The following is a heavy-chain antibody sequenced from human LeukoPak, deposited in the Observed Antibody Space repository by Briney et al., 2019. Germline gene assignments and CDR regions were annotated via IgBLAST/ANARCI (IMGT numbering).Heavy chain of an antibody. J-gene: IGHJ6*02. D-gene: IGHD3-3*01. V-gene: IGHV1-46*01. CDR2: INPSGGST. CDR1: GYTFTSYY. CDR3: AREVFLVLQPRSSYYYGMDV. Sequence: GASVKVSCKASGYTFTSYYMHWVRQAPGQGLEWMGIINPSGGSTTYAQKFQGRVTMTKDTSTNTVYMELRSLRSEDTAVYYCAREVFLVLQPRSSYYYGMDVWGQGTTVTVSS.